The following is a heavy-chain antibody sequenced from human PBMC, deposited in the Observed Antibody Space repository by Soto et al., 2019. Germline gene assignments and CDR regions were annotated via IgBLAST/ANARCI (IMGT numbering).Heavy chain of an antibody. J-gene: IGHJ6*03. D-gene: IGHD2-15*01. CDR1: GFTFSSYS. V-gene: IGHV3-21*01. Sequence: GGSLRLSCAASGFTFSSYSMNWVRQAPGKGLEWVSSISSSSSYIYYADSVKGRFTISRDNAKNSLYLQMNSLRAEDTAVYYCASDLVVVAATNYYYYMDVWGKGTTVTVSS. CDR3: ASDLVVVAATNYYYYMDV. CDR2: ISSSSSYI.